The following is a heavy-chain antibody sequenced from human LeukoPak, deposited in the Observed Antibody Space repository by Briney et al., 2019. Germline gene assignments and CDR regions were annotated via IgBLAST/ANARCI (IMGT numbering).Heavy chain of an antibody. CDR1: GFTFSSYW. CDR3: ARDLDFWSGYSFDY. D-gene: IGHD3-3*01. J-gene: IGHJ4*02. Sequence: GGSLRLSCAASGFTFSSYWMSWVRQAPGKGLEWVANIKQDGSEKYYVDSVKGRFTISRDNAKNSLYLQMNGLRAEDTAVYYCARDLDFWSGYSFDYWGQGTLVTVSS. CDR2: IKQDGSEK. V-gene: IGHV3-7*01.